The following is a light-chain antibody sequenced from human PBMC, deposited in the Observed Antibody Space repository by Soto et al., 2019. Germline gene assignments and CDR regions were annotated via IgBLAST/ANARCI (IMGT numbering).Light chain of an antibody. CDR3: QQYNSYSYT. J-gene: IGKJ2*01. CDR1: PSISSW. Sequence: DIQLPQSPSTLSASVGDRVTITCRASPSISSWLAWYQQKPGKAPKLLIYDASSLESGVPSRFSGSGSGTAITLTISSLQPDDFATYYCQQYNSYSYTCGQGTKLEIK. V-gene: IGKV1-5*01. CDR2: DAS.